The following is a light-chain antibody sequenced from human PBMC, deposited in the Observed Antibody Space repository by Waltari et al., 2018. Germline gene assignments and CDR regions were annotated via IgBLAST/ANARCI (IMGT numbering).Light chain of an antibody. CDR1: QDITDV. V-gene: IGKV1-NL1*01. CDR2: AAS. Sequence: DIQMTQSPSSLSASVGDRVTITCRASQDITDVLAWYQQKPGKAPKLLIDAASRLETGVQSRFTGSGSGTLYTLTISGLQPEDFATYYCQHYRNTPLTFGQGTKVEVK. J-gene: IGKJ1*01. CDR3: QHYRNTPLT.